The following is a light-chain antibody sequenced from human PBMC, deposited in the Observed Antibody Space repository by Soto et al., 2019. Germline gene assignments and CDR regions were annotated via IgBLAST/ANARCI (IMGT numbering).Light chain of an antibody. CDR1: QAIGND. CDR2: AAS. Sequence: AIQMTQSPSSLSASVGDRVTITCRASQAIGNDLGWSQQLPGKAPKLLIDAASRLHSGAPSTFSGSGSGSEFNLTISILPPEDFATYYFLQNYRSPCTLGQGTKVELK. J-gene: IGKJ1*01. V-gene: IGKV1-6*01. CDR3: LQNYRSPCT.